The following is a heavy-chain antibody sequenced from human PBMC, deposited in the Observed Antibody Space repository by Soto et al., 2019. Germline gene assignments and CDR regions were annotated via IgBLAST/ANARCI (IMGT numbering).Heavy chain of an antibody. J-gene: IGHJ4*02. CDR2: IYYSGST. D-gene: IGHD1-20*01. CDR3: ARLDRYTHRGYYFDY. V-gene: IGHV4-39*01. Sequence: QLQLQESGPGLVKPSETLSLTCTVSGGSISSSSYYWGWIRQPPGKGLEWIGSIYYSGSTYYNPSLKSRVTISVDTSKNQFSLKLSSVTAADTAVYYCARLDRYTHRGYYFDYWGQGTLVTVSS. CDR1: GGSISSSSYY.